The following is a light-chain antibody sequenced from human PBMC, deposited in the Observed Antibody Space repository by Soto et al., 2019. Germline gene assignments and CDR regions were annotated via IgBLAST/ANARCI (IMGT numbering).Light chain of an antibody. Sequence: SYELTQPPSVSVSPGQTASIPCSGDKLGDKYACWYQQKPGQSPVLVIYQDNQRPSGIPERFSGSNSGNTATLTISGTQAMDEADYYCQAWDSITVIFGGGTKLTVL. CDR3: QAWDSITVI. J-gene: IGLJ2*01. V-gene: IGLV3-1*01. CDR2: QDN. CDR1: KLGDKY.